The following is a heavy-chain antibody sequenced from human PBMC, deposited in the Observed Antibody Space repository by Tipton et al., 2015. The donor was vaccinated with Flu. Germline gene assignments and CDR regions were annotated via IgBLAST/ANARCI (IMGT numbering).Heavy chain of an antibody. V-gene: IGHV4-39*01. Sequence: TLSLTCTVSGGSISSSSYYWGWIRQPPGKGLEWIGSIYYSGSTYYNPSLKSRVTISVDTSKNQFSLKLSSVTAADTAVHYCAISNTPDNWFDPWGQGTLVTVSS. CDR3: AISNTPDNWFDP. CDR2: IYYSGST. CDR1: GGSISSSSYY. J-gene: IGHJ5*02. D-gene: IGHD2-8*01.